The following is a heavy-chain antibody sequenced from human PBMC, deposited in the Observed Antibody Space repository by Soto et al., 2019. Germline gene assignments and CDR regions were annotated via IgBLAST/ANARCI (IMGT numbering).Heavy chain of an antibody. V-gene: IGHV4-31*02. J-gene: IGHJ6*02. D-gene: IGHD3-3*01. CDR1: GDSIGTGAFY. CDR3: ARALGGVSASGMDV. Sequence: HLQESGPRLVAPSQTLSLRCTVSGDSIGTGAFYWTWLRQFPGKGLEWIGYVSVSGNPYYNPSLKSRVAMSIETSENQLSLRLLSVTAADAAVYFCARALGGVSASGMDVWGQGTTVTVSS. CDR2: VSVSGNP.